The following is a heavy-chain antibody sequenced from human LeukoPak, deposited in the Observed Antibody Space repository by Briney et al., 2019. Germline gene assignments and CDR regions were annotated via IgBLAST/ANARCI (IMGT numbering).Heavy chain of an antibody. J-gene: IGHJ4*02. Sequence: ASGKVSCKASGYTFTGYYMHWVRQAPGQGLEWMGWINPNGGGTNYVQKFQGRVTMTRDTSISTAYMELSRLRSDDTAVYYCAKGSSGGGSMNFLDFLGQGTLVTVSS. CDR3: AKGSSGGGSMNFLDF. CDR2: INPNGGGT. V-gene: IGHV1-2*02. CDR1: GYTFTGYY. D-gene: IGHD1-7*01.